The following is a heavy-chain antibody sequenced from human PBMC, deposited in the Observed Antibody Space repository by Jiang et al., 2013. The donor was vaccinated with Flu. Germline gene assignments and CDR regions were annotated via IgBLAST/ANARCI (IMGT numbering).Heavy chain of an antibody. CDR1: GGSISSGDYY. D-gene: IGHD3-22*01. CDR2: IYYSGST. J-gene: IGHJ3*02. V-gene: IGHV4-30-4*01. CDR3: ARDSGYYEYIHAFDI. Sequence: PGLVKPSQTLSLTCTVSGGSISSGDYYWSWIRQPPGKGLEWIGYIYYSGSTYYNPSLKSRVTISVDTSKNQFSLKLSSVTAADTAVYYCARDSGYYEYIHAFDIWGQGTMVTVSS.